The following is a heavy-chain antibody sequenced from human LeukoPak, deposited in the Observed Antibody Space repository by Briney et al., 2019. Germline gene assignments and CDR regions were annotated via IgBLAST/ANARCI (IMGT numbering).Heavy chain of an antibody. J-gene: IGHJ4*02. CDR3: ARERGYTYSFDY. V-gene: IGHV3-48*01. CDR2: ISSSGSAT. CDR1: VFTFSSYT. D-gene: IGHD5-24*01. Sequence: GVSLRLSCAASVFTFSSYTMSCVRQAPGKGLEWVSYISSSGSATYHAGSVKGRFTISRDNAKNSLYLQLNSLRVEDTAVYYCARERGYTYSFDYWGQGTLVTVSS.